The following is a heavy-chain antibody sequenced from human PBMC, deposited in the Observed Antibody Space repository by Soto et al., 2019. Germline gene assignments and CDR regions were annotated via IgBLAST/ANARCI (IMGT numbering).Heavy chain of an antibody. CDR1: GFTFSSYA. V-gene: IGHV3-23*01. Sequence: GGSLRLSCAASGFTFSSYAMSWVRQAPGKGLEWVSAISGSGGATYYADSVKGRFTISRDNSKNTLSLQMNSLRAEDTAVYYCAKDNYDILTGYPYYFDYWGQGTLVTVS. D-gene: IGHD3-9*01. J-gene: IGHJ4*02. CDR3: AKDNYDILTGYPYYFDY. CDR2: ISGSGGAT.